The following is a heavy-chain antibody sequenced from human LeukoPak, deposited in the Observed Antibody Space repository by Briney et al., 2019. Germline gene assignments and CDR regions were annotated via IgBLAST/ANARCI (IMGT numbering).Heavy chain of an antibody. V-gene: IGHV4-39*01. CDR1: GVSISSGGYY. D-gene: IGHD1-26*01. Sequence: SETLSLTCTVSGVSISSGGYYWSWIRQHPGKGLEWIGYIYYSGSTYYNPSLESRVTISVDTSKNQFSLRLISVTAVDTAVYYCARQGVGATDCWGQGTLVTVSS. J-gene: IGHJ4*02. CDR2: IYYSGST. CDR3: ARQGVGATDC.